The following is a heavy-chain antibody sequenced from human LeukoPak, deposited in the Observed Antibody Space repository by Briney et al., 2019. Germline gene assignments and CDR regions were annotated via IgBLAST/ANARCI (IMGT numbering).Heavy chain of an antibody. V-gene: IGHV4-61*05. CDR1: GGSISSSSYY. CDR3: ARFRAAAGDLDY. Sequence: PSETLSLTCTVSGGSISSSSYYWGWIRQPPGKGLEWIGRIYTSGSTNYNPSLKSRVTISVDSSENQFSLKLSSVTAADTAVYYCARFRAAAGDLDYWGQGTLVTVSS. J-gene: IGHJ4*02. CDR2: IYTSGST. D-gene: IGHD6-13*01.